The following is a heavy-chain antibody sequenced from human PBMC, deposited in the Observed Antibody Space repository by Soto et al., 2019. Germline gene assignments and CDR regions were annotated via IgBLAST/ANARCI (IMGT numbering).Heavy chain of an antibody. D-gene: IGHD3-22*01. CDR2: IYYSGST. J-gene: IGHJ4*02. CDR3: ARVDSSGYYYVDY. CDR1: GGSISSYY. V-gene: IGHV4-59*01. Sequence: SETLSLTCTVSGGSISSYYWSWIRQPPGKGLEWIGYIYYSGSTNYNPSLKSRVTISVDTSKNQFSLKLSSVTAADTAVYYCARVDSSGYYYVDYWGQGTLVTVSS.